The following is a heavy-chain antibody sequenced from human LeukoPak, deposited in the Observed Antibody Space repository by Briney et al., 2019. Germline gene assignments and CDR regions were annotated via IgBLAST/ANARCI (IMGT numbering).Heavy chain of an antibody. CDR1: GYTFTSYG. V-gene: IGHV1-18*01. Sequence: GASVKVSCKASGYTFTSYGISWVRQAPGQGLEWMGWISAYNGNTNYAQKFQGRVTMTRDTSISTAYMELSRLRSDDTAVYYCARRRGIVGASNFDYWGQGTLVTVSS. CDR3: ARRRGIVGASNFDY. CDR2: ISAYNGNT. J-gene: IGHJ4*02. D-gene: IGHD1-26*01.